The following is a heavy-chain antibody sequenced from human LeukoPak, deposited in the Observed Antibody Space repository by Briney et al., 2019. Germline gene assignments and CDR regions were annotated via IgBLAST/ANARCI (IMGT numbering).Heavy chain of an antibody. D-gene: IGHD3-3*01. V-gene: IGHV4-59*01. Sequence: SETLSLTCTVSGGSISSYYWSWIRQPPGKGLEWIGYIYYSGSTNHNPSLKSRVTISVDTSKNQFSLKLSSVTAADTAVYYCARHFWSGIDYWGQGTLVTVSS. CDR3: ARHFWSGIDY. CDR1: GGSISSYY. J-gene: IGHJ4*02. CDR2: IYYSGST.